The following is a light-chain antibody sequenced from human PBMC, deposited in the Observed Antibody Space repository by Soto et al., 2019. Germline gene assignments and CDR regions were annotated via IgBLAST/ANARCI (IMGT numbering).Light chain of an antibody. V-gene: IGKV1-33*01. CDR2: DVS. CDR3: QHNDHLPPRT. J-gene: IGKJ4*01. Sequence: DIQMIQSPSSLSASVGDRVTITCQASQDIKNYLNWYQQKAGKAPKLLIYDVSTLETGVPSRFSGSGSGTHFSLTIRRLQPEDVATYYCQHNDHLPPRTFGGGTKVQIK. CDR1: QDIKNY.